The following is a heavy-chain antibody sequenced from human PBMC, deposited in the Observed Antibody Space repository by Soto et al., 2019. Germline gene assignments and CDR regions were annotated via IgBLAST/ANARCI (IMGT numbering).Heavy chain of an antibody. Sequence: QVQLVESGGGVVQPGRSLRLSCAASGFTFSRHGMHCVRQAPGKGLEWLAVISYDGTNTYADSVKGRFTISRDNSKNTVYLQMNILGSEDTVVYYCAKETPDWFDPCVQGTLVTVYS. CDR2: ISYDGTNT. CDR1: GFTFSRHG. V-gene: IGHV3-30*18. CDR3: AKETPDWFDP. J-gene: IGHJ5*02.